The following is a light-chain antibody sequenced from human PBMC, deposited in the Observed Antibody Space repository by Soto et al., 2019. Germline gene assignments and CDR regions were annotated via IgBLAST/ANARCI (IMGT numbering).Light chain of an antibody. V-gene: IGLV1-47*01. CDR2: RNN. Sequence: QSVLTQPPSASGTPGQRVTISCSGNSSDIGSNYVYWYQQLPGTAPKLLIYRNNQRPSGVPDRFSGSKSGTSASLAISGLRSEDEADYYCAAWDVSLSGFYLFGTGTKVTVL. CDR1: SSDIGSNY. CDR3: AAWDVSLSGFYL. J-gene: IGLJ1*01.